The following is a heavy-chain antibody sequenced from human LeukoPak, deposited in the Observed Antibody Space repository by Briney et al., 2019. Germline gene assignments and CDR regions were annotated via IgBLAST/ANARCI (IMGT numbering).Heavy chain of an antibody. Sequence: ASVKVSCKASGYTFTSYGISWVRQAPGQGLEWMGWISAYAQKFQGRVTMATDTSTSTAYMELRSLRSDDTAVYYCARRFNYYDSSGYYEGFYFDYWGQGTLVTVSS. J-gene: IGHJ4*02. D-gene: IGHD3-22*01. CDR3: ARRFNYYDSSGYYEGFYFDY. CDR1: GYTFTSYG. CDR2: ISAY. V-gene: IGHV1-18*01.